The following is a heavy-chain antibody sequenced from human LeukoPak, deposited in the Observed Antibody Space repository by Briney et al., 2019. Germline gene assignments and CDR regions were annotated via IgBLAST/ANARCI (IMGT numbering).Heavy chain of an antibody. J-gene: IGHJ4*02. Sequence: SETLSLTCTVSGYSISSGYYWGWIRQPPGKGLEWIGSIYHSGSTYYNPSLKSRVTISVDTSKNQFSLKLSSVTAADTAVYYCARDADSSSWYRNFDYWGQGTLVTVSS. CDR2: IYHSGST. CDR3: ARDADSSSWYRNFDY. CDR1: GYSISSGYY. D-gene: IGHD6-13*01. V-gene: IGHV4-38-2*02.